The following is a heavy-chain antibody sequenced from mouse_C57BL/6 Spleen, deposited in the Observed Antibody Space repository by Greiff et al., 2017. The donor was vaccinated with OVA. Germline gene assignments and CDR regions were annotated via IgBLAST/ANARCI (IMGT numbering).Heavy chain of an antibody. J-gene: IGHJ1*03. CDR3: ARSGYGSRDWYFDV. D-gene: IGHD1-1*01. Sequence: EVKLMESGPELVKPGASVKISCKASGYSFTDYNMNWVKQSNGKSLEWIGVINPNYGTTSYNQKFKGKATLTVDQSSSTAYMQLNSLTSEDSAVYYCARSGYGSRDWYFDVWGTGTTVTVSS. CDR2: INPNYGTT. CDR1: GYSFTDYN. V-gene: IGHV1-39*01.